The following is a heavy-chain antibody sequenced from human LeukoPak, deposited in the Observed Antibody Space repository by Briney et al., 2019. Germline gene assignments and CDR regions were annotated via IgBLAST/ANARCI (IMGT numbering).Heavy chain of an antibody. D-gene: IGHD3-22*01. J-gene: IGHJ4*02. CDR2: INHSGST. Sequence: PSETLSLTCAVYGGSFSGYYWSWIRQPPGKGLEWIGEINHSGSTNYNPSLKSRVTISVDTSKNQFSLKLSSVTAADTAVYYCARGMFYYDSSGSYYWGQGTLVTVSS. V-gene: IGHV4-34*01. CDR3: ARGMFYYDSSGSYY. CDR1: GGSFSGYY.